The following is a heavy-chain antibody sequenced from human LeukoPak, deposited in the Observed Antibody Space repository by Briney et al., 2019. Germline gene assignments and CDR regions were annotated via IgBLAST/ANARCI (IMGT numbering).Heavy chain of an antibody. J-gene: IGHJ4*02. V-gene: IGHV3-49*03. CDR3: TRDQTPYY. CDR2: IASETYGGTA. CDR1: GGSFSGYY. Sequence: LSLTCVVYGGSFSGYYWSWIRQSPGKGLEWVGFIASETYGGTAEYAASVKGRFTISRDDSKSIAYLQMNSLKTEDTAVYYCTRDQTPYYWGQGTLVTVSS.